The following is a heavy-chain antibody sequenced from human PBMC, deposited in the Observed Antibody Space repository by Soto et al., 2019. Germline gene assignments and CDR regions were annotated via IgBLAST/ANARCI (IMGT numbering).Heavy chain of an antibody. V-gene: IGHV4-39*01. CDR1: GGSISSSPYY. CDR3: ARHQGDYVGLDY. J-gene: IGHJ4*02. Sequence: QLQLQESGPGLVKPSETLSLTCTVSGGSISSSPYYWGWIRQSPGKGLEWIASFHYSGSTYYKPSLKSRVTLSVDTSRNQFSLKLTSVPAADTAVYFCARHQGDYVGLDYWGQGTLVTVSS. CDR2: FHYSGST. D-gene: IGHD4-17*01.